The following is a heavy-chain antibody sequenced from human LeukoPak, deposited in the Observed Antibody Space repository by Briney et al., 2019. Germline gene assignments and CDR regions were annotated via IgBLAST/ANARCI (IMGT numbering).Heavy chain of an antibody. D-gene: IGHD3-10*01. CDR3: AKERYDGSGAAYDN. Sequence: PGGSLRLSCAASGFIFDDAAMHWVRPAPGKGLEWVSGVSRKSDYRAYADSVKGRFTISRDNARNSLYLQMNSLRAEDTALYYCAKERYDGSGAAYDNWGQGTLVTVSS. J-gene: IGHJ4*02. CDR1: GFIFDDAA. CDR2: VSRKSDYR. V-gene: IGHV3-9*01.